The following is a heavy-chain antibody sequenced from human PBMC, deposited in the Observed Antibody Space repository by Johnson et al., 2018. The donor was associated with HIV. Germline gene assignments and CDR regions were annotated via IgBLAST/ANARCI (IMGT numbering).Heavy chain of an antibody. CDR2: VSYDESSK. CDR1: GFTFSSYA. D-gene: IGHD2-2*01. V-gene: IGHV3-30*04. J-gene: IGHJ3*02. CDR3: ARLPSGSSRDGFNI. Sequence: QVQLVESGGGVVQPGKSLRLSCAASGFTFSSYAMHWVRQAPGKGLEWVAFVSYDESSKYYRDSVKGRFTISRDNSKNTLYLQMNSLRADDTAVYYCARLPSGSSRDGFNIWGQVTMVTVSS.